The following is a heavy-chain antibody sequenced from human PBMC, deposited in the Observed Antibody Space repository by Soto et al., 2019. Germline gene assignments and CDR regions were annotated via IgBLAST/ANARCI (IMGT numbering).Heavy chain of an antibody. CDR1: GFTFSSYG. CDR2: IWYDGSNK. Sequence: GGSLRLSCAASGFTFSSYGMHWVRQAPGKGLEWVAVIWYDGSNKYYADSVKGRFTISRDNSKNTLYLQMNSLRAEDTAVYYCARGPYYYYYMDVWGKGTTVTVSS. J-gene: IGHJ6*03. CDR3: ARGPYYYYYMDV. V-gene: IGHV3-33*01.